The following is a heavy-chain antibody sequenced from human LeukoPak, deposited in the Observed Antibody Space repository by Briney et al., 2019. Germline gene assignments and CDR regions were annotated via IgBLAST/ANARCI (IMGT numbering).Heavy chain of an antibody. CDR1: DRSISSSSYY. Sequence: PSETLSLTCTVSDRSISSSSYYWGWIRQPPGTGLDWIGSINYSGSTYYNPSLKSRVTISVDTSRNQFSLKLPSVTAADTVVYYCATQIGAGRWSFDYWGQGTLVTVSS. V-gene: IGHV4-39*01. J-gene: IGHJ4*02. CDR3: ATQIGAGRWSFDY. CDR2: INYSGST. D-gene: IGHD4-23*01.